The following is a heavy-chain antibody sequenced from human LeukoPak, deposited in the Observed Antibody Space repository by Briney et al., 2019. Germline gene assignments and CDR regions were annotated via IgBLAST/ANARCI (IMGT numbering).Heavy chain of an antibody. V-gene: IGHV1-2*02. CDR3: ARDVEQWPKHYYYYGMDV. CDR2: INPNSGGT. J-gene: IGHJ6*02. D-gene: IGHD6-19*01. CDR1: GSTFTGYY. Sequence: GASVKVSCKASGSTFTGYYMHWVRQAPGQGLEWMGWINPNSGGTNYAQKFRGRVTMTRDTSISTAYMELSRLRSDDTAVYYCARDVEQWPKHYYYYGMDVWGQGTTVTVSS.